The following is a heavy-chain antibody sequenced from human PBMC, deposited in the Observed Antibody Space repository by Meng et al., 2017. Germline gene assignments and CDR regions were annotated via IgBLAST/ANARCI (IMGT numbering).Heavy chain of an antibody. D-gene: IGHD6-19*01. Sequence: ASVKVSCKSSGYMFTAYYIHWVRQAPGQGLEWMGWINPNSGGTNYAQKFQGRVTMTRDTSISTAYMELSRLRSDDTAVYYCARVGSGWYADAFDIWGQGTMVTVSS. CDR1: GYMFTAYY. J-gene: IGHJ3*02. V-gene: IGHV1-2*02. CDR3: ARVGSGWYADAFDI. CDR2: INPNSGGT.